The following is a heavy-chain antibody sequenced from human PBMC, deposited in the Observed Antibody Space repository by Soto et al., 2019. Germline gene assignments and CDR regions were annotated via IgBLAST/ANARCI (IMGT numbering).Heavy chain of an antibody. CDR2: INPDSGGT. CDR1: GYTFSGYY. CDR3: ARDENSSTSVYYYYYGMDV. Sequence: VASVKVSCKGSGYTFSGYYIHWVRQAPGQGLEWLGWINPDSGGTKYAQNFQGRVTMAWDTSISTAYMELSGLRSDDTAVYYCARDENSSTSVYYYYYGMDVWGQGTSVTVSS. J-gene: IGHJ6*02. V-gene: IGHV1-2*02. D-gene: IGHD6-6*01.